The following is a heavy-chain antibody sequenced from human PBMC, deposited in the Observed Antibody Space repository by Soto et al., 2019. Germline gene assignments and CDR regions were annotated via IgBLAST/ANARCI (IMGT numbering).Heavy chain of an antibody. J-gene: IGHJ4*02. Sequence: PGGSLRLSCAASGFTFSSYGMHWVRQAPGKGLEWVAVIPNDGSNKYYADSVKGRFTISRDNSNNTLYLQMNSLRAEDMAMYYCSNDERSGYRTVSYFFDYWGQGALVTVSS. CDR2: IPNDGSNK. CDR3: SNDERSGYRTVSYFFDY. CDR1: GFTFSSYG. D-gene: IGHD3-3*01. V-gene: IGHV3-30*18.